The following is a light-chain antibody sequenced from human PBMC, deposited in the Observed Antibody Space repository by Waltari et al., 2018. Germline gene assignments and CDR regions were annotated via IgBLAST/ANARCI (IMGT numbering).Light chain of an antibody. V-gene: IGKV3-11*01. J-gene: IGKJ2*01. CDR2: DAS. CDR3: QQRSNWTPHT. Sequence: EIVLTQSPDTLSLSPGDTATLSCRASQSVGSYLAWYQHKPGQPPRLLIYDASNRATGVPARFRGSGSGTDFTRTISSLEAEDFAVYYCQQRSNWTPHTFGQGARLEIK. CDR1: QSVGSY.